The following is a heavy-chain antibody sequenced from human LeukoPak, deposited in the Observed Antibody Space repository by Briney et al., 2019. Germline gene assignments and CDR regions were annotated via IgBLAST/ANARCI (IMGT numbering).Heavy chain of an antibody. Sequence: AAVNVSCNASGYTFSSYGISWVRQAPGQGLEWMGWISAYNDNTNYAQKYQDKVTMTTDTSKSKVYLELRSLRSNDTAVYYCARELGGWFDPWGQGTLVTVSS. CDR1: GYTFSSYG. V-gene: IGHV1-18*01. CDR3: ARELGGWFDP. J-gene: IGHJ5*02. D-gene: IGHD3-10*01. CDR2: ISAYNDNT.